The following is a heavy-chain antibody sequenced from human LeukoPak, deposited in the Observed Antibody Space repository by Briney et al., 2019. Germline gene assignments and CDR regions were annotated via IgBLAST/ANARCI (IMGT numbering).Heavy chain of an antibody. V-gene: IGHV4-59*12. CDR2: IYYSGST. CDR3: AREGWSGYYLGRYWYFDL. J-gene: IGHJ2*01. Sequence: SETLSLTCTVSGVSISSYYWSWIRQPPGKGLEWIGYIYYSGSTNYNPSLKSRVTISVDTSKNQFSLKLSSVTAADTAVYYCAREGWSGYYLGRYWYFDLWGRGTLVTVSS. D-gene: IGHD3-3*01. CDR1: GVSISSYY.